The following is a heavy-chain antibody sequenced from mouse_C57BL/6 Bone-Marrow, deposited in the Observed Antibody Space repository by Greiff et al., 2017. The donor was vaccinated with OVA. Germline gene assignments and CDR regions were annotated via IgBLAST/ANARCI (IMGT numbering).Heavy chain of an antibody. CDR3: ARDRDY. V-gene: IGHV5-4*03. CDR1: GFTFSSYA. Sequence: EVKLMESGGGLVKPGGSLKLSCEASGFTFSSYAMSWVSQTPEKRLAWIATLSAGGSYTYYPDNVKGRFTISRDNAKNNLYLQMSHLKSGDTAMYYCARDRDYWGQGTTLTVSS. CDR2: LSAGGSYT. J-gene: IGHJ2*01.